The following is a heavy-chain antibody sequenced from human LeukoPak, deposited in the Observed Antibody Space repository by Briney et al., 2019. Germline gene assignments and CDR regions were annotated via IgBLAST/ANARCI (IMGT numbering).Heavy chain of an antibody. D-gene: IGHD2-2*01. Sequence: SETLSLTCTVSGGSISSYYWSWIRQPPGKGLEGIGYIYYSGSTNYNPSLKRRVTISGDPSKNQFSLKLSSVTAADTAMYYCARELRLYCSTTSCQNWFDPWGQGTLVTVSS. CDR1: GGSISSYY. CDR3: ARELRLYCSTTSCQNWFDP. J-gene: IGHJ5*02. CDR2: IYYSGST. V-gene: IGHV4-59*01.